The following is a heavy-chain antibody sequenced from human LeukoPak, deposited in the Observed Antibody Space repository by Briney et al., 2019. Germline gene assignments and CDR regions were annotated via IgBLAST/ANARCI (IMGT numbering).Heavy chain of an antibody. CDR3: ARLGGYGSGSYYAGY. CDR1: GGSISSYY. Sequence: PSEALSLTCTVSGGSISSYYWSWIRQPPGKGLEWIGYIYYSGSTNYNPSLKSRVTISVDTSKNQFSLKLSSVTAADTAVYYCARLGGYGSGSYYAGYWGQGTLVTVSS. D-gene: IGHD3-10*01. J-gene: IGHJ4*02. CDR2: IYYSGST. V-gene: IGHV4-59*01.